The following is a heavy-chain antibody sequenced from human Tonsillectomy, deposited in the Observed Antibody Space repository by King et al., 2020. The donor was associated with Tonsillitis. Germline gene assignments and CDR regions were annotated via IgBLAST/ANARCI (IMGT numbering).Heavy chain of an antibody. Sequence: VQLVESGGGLVQPGGSLRLSCAASGFTFSSYSMSWFRQAPGKGLECVSAISGSGGSTYQADSVRGRFTISRDNSKKTLYLQMNSLRAEDTAVYYCAKGVGEVITIFGVVIPAFDIWGQGTMVTVSS. V-gene: IGHV3-23*04. CDR3: AKGVGEVITIFGVVIPAFDI. J-gene: IGHJ3*02. CDR1: GFTFSSYS. D-gene: IGHD3-3*01. CDR2: ISGSGGST.